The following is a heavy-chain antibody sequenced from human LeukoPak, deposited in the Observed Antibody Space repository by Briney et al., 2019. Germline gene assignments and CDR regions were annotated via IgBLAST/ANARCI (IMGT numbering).Heavy chain of an antibody. Sequence: SETLSLTWAVSGGSISTDNWWSWVRQPPGKGLEWIGEVYKSGSTNYNPSLKSRVTMSIDNSKNQFSLRLNSVTAADTAVYYCARENHAVVTANDALHVWGRGTMVTVSS. CDR2: VYKSGST. CDR1: GGSISTDNW. J-gene: IGHJ3*01. CDR3: ARENHAVVTANDALHV. V-gene: IGHV4-4*02. D-gene: IGHD2-21*02.